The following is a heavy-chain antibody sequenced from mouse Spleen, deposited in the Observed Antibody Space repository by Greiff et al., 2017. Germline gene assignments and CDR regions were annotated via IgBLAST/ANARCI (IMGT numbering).Heavy chain of an antibody. V-gene: IGHV1-82*01. D-gene: IGHD2-1*01. J-gene: IGHJ1*01. CDR2: IYPGDGDT. CDR3: ARRSSYGNYDWYFDV. CDR1: GYAFSSSW. Sequence: QVQLQQSGPELVKPGASVKISCKASGYAFSSSWMNWVKQRPGKGLEWIGRIYPGDGDTNYNGKFKGKATLTADKSSSTAYMQLSSLTSEDSAVYFCARRSSYGNYDWYFDVWGAGTTVTVSS.